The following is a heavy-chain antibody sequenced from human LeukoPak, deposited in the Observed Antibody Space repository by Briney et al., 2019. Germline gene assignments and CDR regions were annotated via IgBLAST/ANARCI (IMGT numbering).Heavy chain of an antibody. V-gene: IGHV1-2*02. CDR2: INPNSGGT. Sequence: ASVKVSCKASGYTFTGYYMHWVRQAPGQGLEWMGWINPNSGGTNYAQKFQGRVTMTRDTSISTAYMELSRLRSDDTAVYYCARASSGSWENDYWGQGTLVTVSS. CDR3: ARASSGSWENDY. CDR1: GYTFTGYY. D-gene: IGHD6-13*01. J-gene: IGHJ4*02.